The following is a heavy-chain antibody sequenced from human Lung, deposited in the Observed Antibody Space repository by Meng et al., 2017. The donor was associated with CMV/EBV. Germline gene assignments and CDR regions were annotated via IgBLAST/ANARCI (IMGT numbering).Heavy chain of an antibody. CDR1: GFTFSSYW. D-gene: IGHD3-10*01. CDR3: ACNSGDG. V-gene: IGHV3-7*01. CDR2: IKQDGSEK. Sequence: GESLKISCAASGFTFSSYWMNWVRQAPGKGLEWVANIKQDGSEKYYVDSVKGRFTVSRDNAKNSLYLQMNSLRAEDTAVYYCACNSGDGWGQGTLVTVSS. J-gene: IGHJ4*02.